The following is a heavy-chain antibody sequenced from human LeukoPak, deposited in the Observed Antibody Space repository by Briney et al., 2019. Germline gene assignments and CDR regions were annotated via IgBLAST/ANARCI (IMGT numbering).Heavy chain of an antibody. CDR1: GGPLSGYY. V-gene: IGHV4-34*01. Sequence: AETLSLTCAAYGGPLSGYYWRWIRQPPGKGLEWIGEINHSGSTNYNPSLKSRVTISVDTSKNHFSLKLSSVTAADTAVYYCARVRWVVPAARGASDIWGQGTMVTVSS. D-gene: IGHD2-2*01. CDR3: ARVRWVVPAARGASDI. CDR2: INHSGST. J-gene: IGHJ3*02.